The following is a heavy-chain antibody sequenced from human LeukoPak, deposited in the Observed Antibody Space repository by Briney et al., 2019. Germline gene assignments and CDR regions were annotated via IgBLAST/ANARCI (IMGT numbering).Heavy chain of an antibody. CDR2: ISSSSSYI. Sequence: PGGSLRLSCAASGFTLSSYSMKWVRQAPGKGLEWVSPISSSSSYIYYADSVKGRFTISRDNAKNSLYLQMDSLRAEDTAVYYCASELVDCSSTSCYPQGHRDYWGQGTLVTVSS. CDR1: GFTLSSYS. V-gene: IGHV3-21*01. J-gene: IGHJ4*02. D-gene: IGHD2-2*01. CDR3: ASELVDCSSTSCYPQGHRDY.